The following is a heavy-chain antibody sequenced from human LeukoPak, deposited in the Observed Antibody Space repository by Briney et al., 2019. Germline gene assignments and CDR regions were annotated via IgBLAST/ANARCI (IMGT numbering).Heavy chain of an antibody. CDR1: GFSFNTYA. CDR3: AQQVGYCSSGSCYFTY. Sequence: GGSLRLSCAASGFSFNTYAVSWVRQAPGKGLEWVSTISNTGGSTYYADSVKGRFTISRDKSKNTLSLQMNSLRAEDTAVYYCAQQVGYCSSGSCYFTYWGQGTLVTVSS. V-gene: IGHV3-23*01. D-gene: IGHD2-15*01. CDR2: ISNTGGST. J-gene: IGHJ1*01.